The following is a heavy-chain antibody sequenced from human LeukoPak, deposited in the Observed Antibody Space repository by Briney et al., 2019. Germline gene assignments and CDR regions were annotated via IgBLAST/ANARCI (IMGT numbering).Heavy chain of an antibody. D-gene: IGHD4-11*01. J-gene: IGHJ4*02. CDR3: AKDTVTTGFDY. CDR2: IWYDGSNK. Sequence: PGGSLRLSCAASGFTFSSYGMHWVRQAPGKGLEWVAVIWYDGSNKYYADSVKGRFTISRDNSKNTLYLQMNSLRAEDTAVYYCAKDTVTTGFDYWGQGTLVTVSS. CDR1: GFTFSSYG. V-gene: IGHV3-33*06.